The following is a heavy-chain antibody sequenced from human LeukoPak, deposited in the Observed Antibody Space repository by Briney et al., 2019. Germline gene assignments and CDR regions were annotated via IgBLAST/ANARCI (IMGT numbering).Heavy chain of an antibody. CDR1: GFTFDDYA. J-gene: IGHJ4*02. CDR3: AKVTYYYDSSGLYYFDY. Sequence: GGSLRLSCAASGFTFDDYAMHWVRQAPGKGLEWVSGISWNSGSIGYADSVKGRFTISRDNAKNSLYLQMNSLRAEDTAVYYCAKVTYYYDSSGLYYFDYWGQGTLVTVSS. D-gene: IGHD3-22*01. V-gene: IGHV3-9*01. CDR2: ISWNSGSI.